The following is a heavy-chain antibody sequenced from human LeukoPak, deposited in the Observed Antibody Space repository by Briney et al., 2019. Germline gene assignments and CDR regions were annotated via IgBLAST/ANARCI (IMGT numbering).Heavy chain of an antibody. CDR1: GGSISSGDYH. V-gene: IGHV4-30-4*01. D-gene: IGHD2-2*02. J-gene: IGHJ4*02. CDR2: IYHSGST. CDR3: ARALRYCSSTRCYTFDY. Sequence: PSETLSLTCTVSGGSISSGDYHWSWIRQPPGKGLEWIGYIYHSGSTYYNPSLKSRVTISVNTSKNQFSLKLSSVTAADTAVYYCARALRYCSSTRCYTFDYWGQGTLVTVSS.